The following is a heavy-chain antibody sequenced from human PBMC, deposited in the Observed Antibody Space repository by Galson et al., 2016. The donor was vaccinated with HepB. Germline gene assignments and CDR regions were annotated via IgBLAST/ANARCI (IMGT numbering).Heavy chain of an antibody. CDR3: VKPNTAGPSSYFDW. CDR1: GFAFSNYW. J-gene: IGHJ4*02. V-gene: IGHV3-NL1*01. D-gene: IGHD5-18*01. CDR2: IYSTGTT. Sequence: SLRLSCAASGFAFSNYWMHWVRQVPGKVLEWVSLIYSTGTTSYADSVKGRFTISRDNSKNTLHLQMNSLRAEDTAVYYCVKPNTAGPSSYFDWWGQGTLVTVSS.